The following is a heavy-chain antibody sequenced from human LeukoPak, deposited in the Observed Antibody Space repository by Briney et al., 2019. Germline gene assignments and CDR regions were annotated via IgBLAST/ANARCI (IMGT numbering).Heavy chain of an antibody. CDR2: INQDGSVK. V-gene: IGHV3-7*03. Sequence: GGSLRLSCAASGFTFSVYWMSWVRQAPGKGLEWVANINQDGSVKYYVDSLKGRFTISRDNAKNSVYLQMNSLRAEDTALYYCVKGQPNDYGDYDYFDYWGQGTLVTVSS. CDR1: GFTFSVYW. J-gene: IGHJ4*02. CDR3: VKGQPNDYGDYDYFDY. D-gene: IGHD4-17*01.